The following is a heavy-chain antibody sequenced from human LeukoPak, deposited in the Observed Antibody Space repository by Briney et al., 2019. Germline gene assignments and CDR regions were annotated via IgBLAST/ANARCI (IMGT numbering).Heavy chain of an antibody. J-gene: IGHJ5*02. CDR1: GFTFTGYS. CDR3: AKAPGGTIFGVVPNWFDP. CDR2: ISGGGGST. Sequence: GGSLRLSCAASGFTFTGYSMNWVRQAPGKGLEWVSTISGGGGSTYYADSVKGRFTISRDNSKNTLYLQMNSLRAEDTAVYYCAKAPGGTIFGVVPNWFDPWGQGTLVTVSS. V-gene: IGHV3-23*01. D-gene: IGHD3-3*01.